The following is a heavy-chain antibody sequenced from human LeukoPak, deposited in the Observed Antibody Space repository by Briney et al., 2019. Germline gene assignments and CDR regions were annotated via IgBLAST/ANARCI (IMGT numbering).Heavy chain of an antibody. Sequence: GGSLRLSCAASGFTFSSYGMHWVRQAPGKGLEWVSSISSSSSYIYYADSVKGRFTISRDNAKNSLYLQMNSLRAEDTAVYYCARERLTYYYGSGNSNYFDYWGQGTLVTVSS. D-gene: IGHD3-10*01. CDR3: ARERLTYYYGSGNSNYFDY. V-gene: IGHV3-21*01. CDR2: ISSSSSYI. J-gene: IGHJ4*02. CDR1: GFTFSSYG.